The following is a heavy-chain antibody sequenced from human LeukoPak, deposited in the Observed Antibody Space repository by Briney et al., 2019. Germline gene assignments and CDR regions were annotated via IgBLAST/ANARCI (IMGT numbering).Heavy chain of an antibody. CDR1: GFTFSDYW. J-gene: IGHJ4*02. CDR3: ASHKY. V-gene: IGHV3-7*01. Sequence: GGSLRFSCAASGFTFSDYWMSWVRQAPGKGLEWVANIKKDGSEKYYVDSVKGRFTISRDNTKNSLYLQMNSLRAEDTAVYYCASHKYWGQGTLVTVSS. CDR2: IKKDGSEK.